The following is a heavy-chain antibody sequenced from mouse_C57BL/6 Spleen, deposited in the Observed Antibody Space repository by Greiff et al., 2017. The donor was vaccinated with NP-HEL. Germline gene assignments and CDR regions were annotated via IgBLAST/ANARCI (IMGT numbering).Heavy chain of an antibody. CDR3: ARSGLRQAGDY. J-gene: IGHJ2*01. V-gene: IGHV1-53*01. CDR1: GYTFTSYW. Sequence: VQLQQSGTELVKPGASVKVSCKASGYTFTSYWMHWVKQRPGQGLEWIGNINPSNGGTNYNEKFKSKATLTVDKSSSTAYMQLSSLTSEDSAVYYCARSGLRQAGDYWGQCTTLTVSS. CDR2: INPSNGGT. D-gene: IGHD2-4*01.